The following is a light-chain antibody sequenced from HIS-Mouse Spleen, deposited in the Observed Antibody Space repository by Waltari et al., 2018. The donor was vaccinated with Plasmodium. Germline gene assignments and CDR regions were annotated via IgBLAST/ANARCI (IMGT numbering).Light chain of an antibody. J-gene: IGLJ1*01. Sequence: QSALTQPASVSGSPGQSITISCTGTSSDVGSYNLVPWFQPHPGKAPKLRIYEGRKRPSGVSNRFSGSKSGNTASLTISGLQAEDEADYYCCSYAGSSTYVFGTGTKVTVL. CDR3: CSYAGSSTYV. V-gene: IGLV2-23*01. CDR2: EGR. CDR1: SSDVGSYNL.